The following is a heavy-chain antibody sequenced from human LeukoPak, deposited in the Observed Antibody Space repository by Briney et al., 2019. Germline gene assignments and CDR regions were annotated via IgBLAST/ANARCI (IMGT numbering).Heavy chain of an antibody. Sequence: SETLSLTCTVSGGSISSGSYYWSWIRQPAGEGLEWIGRIYTSGNTNYNPSLKSRVTISLDTSKNQISLKLTSVTAADTAVYYCARDYPGKHYGDPGRYFDNWGQGTLVTVSS. CDR3: ARDYPGKHYGDPGRYFDN. V-gene: IGHV4-61*02. D-gene: IGHD4-17*01. CDR2: IYTSGNT. CDR1: GGSISSGSYY. J-gene: IGHJ4*02.